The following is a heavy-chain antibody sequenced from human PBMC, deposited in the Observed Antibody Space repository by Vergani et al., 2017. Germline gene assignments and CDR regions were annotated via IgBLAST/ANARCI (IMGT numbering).Heavy chain of an antibody. CDR2: INAGNGNT. Sequence: QVQLVQSGAEVKKPGASVKVSCKASGYTFTSYAMHWVRQAPGQRLEWMGWINAGNGNTNYAQKLQGRVTMTTDTSTSTAYMELRSLRSDDTAVYYCAREWDYGVGRPSYYFDYWGQGTLVTVSS. CDR1: GYTFTSYA. J-gene: IGHJ4*02. CDR3: AREWDYGVGRPSYYFDY. D-gene: IGHD4-17*01. V-gene: IGHV1-3*01.